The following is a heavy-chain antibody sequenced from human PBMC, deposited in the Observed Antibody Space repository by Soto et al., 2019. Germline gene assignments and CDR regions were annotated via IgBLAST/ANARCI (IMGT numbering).Heavy chain of an antibody. CDR1: GGSLSGYY. D-gene: IGHD3-10*01. Sequence: SQTLSLTCAVYGGSLSGYYWSWIRQPPGKGLEWIGEINHSGSTNYNPSLKSRVTISVDTSKNQFSLKLSSVTAADTAVYYCARGGFTMLRRFDYWGQGNLVTVSS. CDR3: ARGGFTMLRRFDY. V-gene: IGHV4-34*01. J-gene: IGHJ4*02. CDR2: INHSGST.